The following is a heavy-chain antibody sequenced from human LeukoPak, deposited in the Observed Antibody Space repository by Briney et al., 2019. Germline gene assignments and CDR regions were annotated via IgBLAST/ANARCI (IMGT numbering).Heavy chain of an antibody. D-gene: IGHD6-19*01. CDR1: GGSISSYY. CDR3: ARDPPGIAVASHFDY. V-gene: IGHV4-4*07. Sequence: PSGTLSLTCTVSGGSISSYYWSWIRQPAGKGLEWIGRIYTSGSTNYNPSLKSRVTMSVDTSKNQFSLKLSSVTAADTAVCYCARDPPGIAVASHFDYWGQGTLVTVSS. CDR2: IYTSGST. J-gene: IGHJ4*02.